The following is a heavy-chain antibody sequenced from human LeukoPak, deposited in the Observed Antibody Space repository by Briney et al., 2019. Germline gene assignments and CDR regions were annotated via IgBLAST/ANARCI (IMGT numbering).Heavy chain of an antibody. CDR1: GGSISSYY. D-gene: IGHD3-22*01. Sequence: SETLSLTCTVSGGSISSYYWSWIRQPPGKGLEWIGYIYYSGSTNYNSSLKSRVTISVDTSKNQFSLKLSSVTAADTAVYYCASGYYYFDYWGQGTLVTVSS. J-gene: IGHJ4*02. CDR3: ASGYYYFDY. V-gene: IGHV4-59*01. CDR2: IYYSGST.